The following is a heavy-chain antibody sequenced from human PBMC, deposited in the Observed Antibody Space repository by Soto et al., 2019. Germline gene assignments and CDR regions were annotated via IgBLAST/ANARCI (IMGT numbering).Heavy chain of an antibody. D-gene: IGHD3-9*01. V-gene: IGHV1-69*04. CDR1: GGTFSSYT. Sequence: GASVKVSCKASGGTFSSYTISWVRQAPGQGLEWMGRIIPILGIANYAQKFQGRVTITADKSTSTAYMELSSLRSEDTAVYYCARDYYDILTGTTSPSFDYWGQGTLVTVSS. CDR2: IIPILGIA. CDR3: ARDYYDILTGTTSPSFDY. J-gene: IGHJ4*02.